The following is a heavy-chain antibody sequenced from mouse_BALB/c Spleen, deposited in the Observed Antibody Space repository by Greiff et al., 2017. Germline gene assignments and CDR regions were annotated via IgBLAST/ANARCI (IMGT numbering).Heavy chain of an antibody. CDR2: ISSGGSYT. D-gene: IGHD2-3*01. Sequence: EVKVVESGGDLVKPGGSLKLSCAASGFTFSSYGMSWVRQTPDKRLEWVATISSGGSYTYYPDSVKGRFTISRDNAKNTLYLQMSSLKSEDTAMYYCARQRWSPMDYWGQGTSVTVSS. J-gene: IGHJ4*01. V-gene: IGHV5-6*01. CDR1: GFTFSSYG. CDR3: ARQRWSPMDY.